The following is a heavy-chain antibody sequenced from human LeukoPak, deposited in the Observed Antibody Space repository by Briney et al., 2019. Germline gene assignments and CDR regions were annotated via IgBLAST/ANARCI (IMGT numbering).Heavy chain of an antibody. Sequence: PGGSLRLSCTTSGFTFSDYAMTWVRQAPGKGLEWVGFIRNKANGGTADYAASVKGRFTISRDNSKNTMYLQMNSLRIEDTAVYYCARDRGWAFDIWGQGTMVTVSS. CDR2: IRNKANGGTA. V-gene: IGHV3-49*04. CDR3: ARDRGWAFDI. CDR1: GFTFSDYA. J-gene: IGHJ3*02.